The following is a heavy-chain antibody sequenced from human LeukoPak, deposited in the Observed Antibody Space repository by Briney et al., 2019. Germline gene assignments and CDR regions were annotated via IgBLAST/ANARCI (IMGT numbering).Heavy chain of an antibody. CDR1: GGSISSGGYS. CDR2: IYHSGST. J-gene: IGHJ3*02. D-gene: IGHD7-27*01. CDR3: ARDLPYWGDNAFDI. Sequence: RSSETLSLTCAVSGGSISSGGYSWSWIRQPPGKGLEWIGYIYHSGSTYYNPSLKSRVTISVDRSKNQFSLQLNSVTPEDTAVYYCARDLPYWGDNAFDIWGQGTMVTVSS. V-gene: IGHV4-30-2*01.